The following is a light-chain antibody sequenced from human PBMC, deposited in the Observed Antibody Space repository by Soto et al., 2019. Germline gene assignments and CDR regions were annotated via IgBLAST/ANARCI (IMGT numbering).Light chain of an antibody. V-gene: IGKV3-15*01. CDR1: QNVGSN. J-gene: IGKJ5*01. CDR3: QQYDKWFLIS. CDR2: DAS. Sequence: EMVMTQSPATLSVSPGERVILSCRASQNVGSNLVWYQQKAGQAPRPLIFDASTRAAGIPARFSGSGSGTEFTLTISRLEPEDFAVYYCQQYDKWFLISFGQGTRLEIK.